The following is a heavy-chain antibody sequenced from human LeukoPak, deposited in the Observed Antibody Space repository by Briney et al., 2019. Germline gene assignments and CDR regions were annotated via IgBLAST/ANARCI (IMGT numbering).Heavy chain of an antibody. CDR1: GGTFSNYA. CDR2: IIPIFGTG. CDR3: ARVQWRYSYGYYSYYYYYMDV. Sequence: ASVKVSCKASGGTFSNYAISWVRQAPGQGLEWMGGIIPIFGTGKHAQKFQGRVTITADESTSTAYMELRSLRSDDTAVYYCARVQWRYSYGYYSYYYYYMDVWGKGTTVTVSS. D-gene: IGHD5-18*01. J-gene: IGHJ6*03. V-gene: IGHV1-69*13.